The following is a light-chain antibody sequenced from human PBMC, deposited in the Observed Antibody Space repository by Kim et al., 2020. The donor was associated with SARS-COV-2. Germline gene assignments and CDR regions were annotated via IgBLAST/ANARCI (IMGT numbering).Light chain of an antibody. CDR3: SAWDSSLSAWV. CDR2: RNN. CDR1: TNDVGNEG. Sequence: QAGLTQPPSVSKGLRQTATLTCTVTTNDVGNEGATWLQQHQGHPPKLLSSRNNNRPSGISERFSASRSGDTASLTITGLQPEDEADYYCSAWDSSLSAWVFRGGTQVTGL. J-gene: IGLJ3*02. V-gene: IGLV10-54*01.